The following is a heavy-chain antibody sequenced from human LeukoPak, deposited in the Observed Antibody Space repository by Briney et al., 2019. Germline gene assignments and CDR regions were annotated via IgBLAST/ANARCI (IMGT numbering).Heavy chain of an antibody. Sequence: GGSLRLSCAASGFTFSSYAMHWVRQAPGKGLEWVSGISWNSGSIGYADSVKGRFTISRDNAKNSLYLQMNSLRAEDTALYYCAKDSGGLTIFGVVRGGYFDYWGQGTLVTVSS. CDR1: GFTFSSYA. V-gene: IGHV3-9*01. CDR3: AKDSGGLTIFGVVRGGYFDY. J-gene: IGHJ4*02. CDR2: ISWNSGSI. D-gene: IGHD3-3*01.